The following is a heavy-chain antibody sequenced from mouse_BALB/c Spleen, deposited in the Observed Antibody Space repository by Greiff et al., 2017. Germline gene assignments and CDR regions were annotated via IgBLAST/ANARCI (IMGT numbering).Heavy chain of an antibody. CDR2: ISDGGSYT. Sequence: EVQGVESGGGLVKPGGSLKLSCAASGFTFSDYYMYWVRQTPEKRLEWVATISDGGSYTYYPDSVKGRFTISRDNAKNNLYLQMSSLKSEDTAMYYCARDYYYNMDYWGQGTSVTVSS. J-gene: IGHJ4*01. V-gene: IGHV5-4*02. CDR3: ARDYYYNMDY. CDR1: GFTFSDYY.